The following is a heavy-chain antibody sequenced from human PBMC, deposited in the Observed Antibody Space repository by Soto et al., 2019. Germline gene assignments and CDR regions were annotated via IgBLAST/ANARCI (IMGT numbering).Heavy chain of an antibody. Sequence: PGGSLRLSCAASGFSFSIYWMSWVRQAPGKGLEWVSNIKQDGSEKYYVDSVKGRFTISRDNAKNSLYLQMNSLSAEDTAMFYCARLNSGTFSLDYWGQGIPVTVS. V-gene: IGHV3-7*03. D-gene: IGHD1-26*01. CDR2: IKQDGSEK. J-gene: IGHJ4*02. CDR3: ARLNSGTFSLDY. CDR1: GFSFSIYW.